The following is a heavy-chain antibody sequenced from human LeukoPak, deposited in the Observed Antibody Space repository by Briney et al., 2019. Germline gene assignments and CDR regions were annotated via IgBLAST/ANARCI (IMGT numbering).Heavy chain of an antibody. CDR1: GVSIRGDTYY. CDR2: YHIGNT. V-gene: IGHV4-39*07. Sequence: ASETLSLTCTVSGVSIRGDTYYWGWIRQPPGKGLEWIGNYHIGNTYYNPSLKSRVTISVDKSKNQFSLKLSSVTAADTAVYYCARDQGQLPNFDYWGQGTLVTVSS. D-gene: IGHD5-18*01. J-gene: IGHJ4*02. CDR3: ARDQGQLPNFDY.